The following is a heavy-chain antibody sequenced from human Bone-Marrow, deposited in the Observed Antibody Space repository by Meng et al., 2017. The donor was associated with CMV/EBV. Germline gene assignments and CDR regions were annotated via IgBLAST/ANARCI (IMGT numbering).Heavy chain of an antibody. CDR2: IIPIFGTA. J-gene: IGHJ5*02. CDR1: GGTFSSYA. V-gene: IGHV1-69*05. CDR3: ASSSQGGNWFDP. D-gene: IGHD6-6*01. Sequence: SVKVSCKASGGTFSSYAISWVRQAPGQGLEWMGGIIPIFGTANYAQKFQGRVTITTDESTSTAYMELSSLRSEDTAVYYCASSSQGGNWFDPWGQGTPVTVSS.